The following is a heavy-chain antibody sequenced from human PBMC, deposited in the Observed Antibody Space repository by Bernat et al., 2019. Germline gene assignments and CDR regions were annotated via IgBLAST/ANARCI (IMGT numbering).Heavy chain of an antibody. CDR3: ARALPYIDWGLPEGY. V-gene: IGHV1-18*01. CDR1: GYTFTSYG. CDR2: ISAYNGNT. Sequence: QVQLVQSGAEVKKPGASVKVSCKASGYTFTSYGISWVRQAPGQGLEWMGWISAYNGNTNYAQKLQGRVTLTTDTSTSTDYMELRSLRPDDTAVYYCARALPYIDWGLPEGYWGQGTLVTVSS. J-gene: IGHJ4*02. D-gene: IGHD3-9*01.